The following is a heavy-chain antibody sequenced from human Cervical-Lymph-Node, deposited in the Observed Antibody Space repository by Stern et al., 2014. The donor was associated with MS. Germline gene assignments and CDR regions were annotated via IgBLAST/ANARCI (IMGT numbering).Heavy chain of an antibody. CDR1: GGSISSGYW. CDR2: IYHRGST. Sequence: QVQLQESGPGLVKPSGTLSLTCAVSGGSISSGYWWSWVRQPPGQGLEWIGEIYHRGSTNYNPSLKSRVTISVETPKHNFSLKMNAVNAADTAVYYCARNGGNYAFDSWGQGTLVAVSP. J-gene: IGHJ4*02. D-gene: IGHD4-23*01. CDR3: ARNGGNYAFDS. V-gene: IGHV4-4*02.